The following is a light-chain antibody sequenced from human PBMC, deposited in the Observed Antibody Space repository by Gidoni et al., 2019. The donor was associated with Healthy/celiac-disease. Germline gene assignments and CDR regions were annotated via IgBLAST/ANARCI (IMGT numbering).Light chain of an antibody. CDR1: KSVSSY. Sequence: EIVLTQSPATLSLSPGERATLSCRASKSVSSYLAWYQQKPGPAPRLLIYDASNRATGIPARFSGSGSGTDFTLTISSLEPADFAVYYCQQRSNWPPLTFGGGTKVEIK. V-gene: IGKV3-11*01. CDR2: DAS. J-gene: IGKJ4*01. CDR3: QQRSNWPPLT.